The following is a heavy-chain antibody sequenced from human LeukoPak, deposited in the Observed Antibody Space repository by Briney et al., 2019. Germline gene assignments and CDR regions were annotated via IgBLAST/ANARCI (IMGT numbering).Heavy chain of an antibody. CDR1: GYTFTIFG. CDR3: ARVVGSYLDY. Sequence: ASVKVSCKASGYTFTIFGISWVRQAPGQGLEWMGWISGYNGNTNYAQKLRGRVTMTTDTSTSTAYMELRSLRSDDTAVYYCARVVGSYLDYWGQGTLVTVSS. CDR2: ISGYNGNT. J-gene: IGHJ4*02. V-gene: IGHV1-18*01. D-gene: IGHD2-15*01.